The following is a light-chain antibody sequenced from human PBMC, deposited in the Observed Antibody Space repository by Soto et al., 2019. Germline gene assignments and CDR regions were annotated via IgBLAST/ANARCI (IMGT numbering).Light chain of an antibody. V-gene: IGKV3-15*01. CDR1: QSVGSK. CDR2: DTS. J-gene: IGKJ1*01. CDR3: QQYNSWRWT. Sequence: EIVMTQSPATLSVSPGEGATLSCRASQSVGSKLAWYQQKPGQAPRLLIYDTSARATGIPARFSGSGSGTDFTLIISSLQSEDSAVYYCQQYNSWRWTFGQGTKVDIK.